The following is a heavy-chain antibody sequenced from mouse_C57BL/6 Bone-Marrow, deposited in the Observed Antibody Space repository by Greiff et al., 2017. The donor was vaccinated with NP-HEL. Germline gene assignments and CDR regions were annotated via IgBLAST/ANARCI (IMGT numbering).Heavy chain of an antibody. Sequence: VQLKQSGGDLVKPGGSLKLSCAASGFTFSSYGMSWVRQTPDKRLEWVATISSGGSYTYYPDSVKGRFTISRDNAKYTLYLQMSSLKSEDTAMYYCASQFSDVWGTGTTVTVSS. J-gene: IGHJ1*03. V-gene: IGHV5-6*01. CDR2: ISSGGSYT. CDR3: ASQFSDV. CDR1: GFTFSSYG.